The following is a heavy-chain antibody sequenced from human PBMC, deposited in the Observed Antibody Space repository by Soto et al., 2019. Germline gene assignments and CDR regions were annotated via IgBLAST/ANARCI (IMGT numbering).Heavy chain of an antibody. D-gene: IGHD1-26*01. V-gene: IGHV4-39*01. CDR2: ISYSGPT. CDR3: ARRRASYYGGNHHPYYFDR. J-gene: IGHJ4*02. CDR1: GASIITDNYF. Sequence: SETLSLTCTVSGASIITDNYFWVWIRQSTRRGLEFIGSISYSGPTYDNPSLQSRVTLSRDASKNQFSLKLTSVTTADTAVYYCARRRASYYGGNHHPYYFDRWGQGALVTVSS.